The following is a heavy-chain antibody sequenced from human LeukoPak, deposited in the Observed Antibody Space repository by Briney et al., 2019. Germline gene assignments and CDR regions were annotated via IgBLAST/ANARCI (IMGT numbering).Heavy chain of an antibody. D-gene: IGHD5-24*01. CDR1: GGSFSGYY. J-gene: IGHJ4*02. Sequence: PSETLSLTCAVYGGSFSGYYWSWIRQPPGKGLEWIGEINHSGSTNYNPSLKSRVTISVDTSKNQFSLKLSSVTAADTAVYYCARTGPRDGYTYYFDYWGQGTLVTVSS. V-gene: IGHV4-34*01. CDR3: ARTGPRDGYTYYFDY. CDR2: INHSGST.